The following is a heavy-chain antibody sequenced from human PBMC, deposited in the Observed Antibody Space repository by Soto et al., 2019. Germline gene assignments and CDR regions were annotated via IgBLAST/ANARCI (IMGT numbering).Heavy chain of an antibody. V-gene: IGHV4-59*04. CDR2: IYYSGST. CDR1: GGSISSYY. D-gene: IGHD3-3*01. CDR3: ARHSSDSYYDFWSGYSWFDP. Sequence: SETLSLTCTVSGGSISSYYWSWIRQPPGKGLEWIGYIYYSGSTYYNPSLKSRVTISVDTSKNQFSLKLSSVTAADTAVYYCARHSSDSYYDFWSGYSWFDPWGQGTLVTVSS. J-gene: IGHJ5*02.